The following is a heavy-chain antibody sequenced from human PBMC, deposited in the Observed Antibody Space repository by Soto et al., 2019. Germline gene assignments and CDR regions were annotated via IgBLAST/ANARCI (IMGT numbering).Heavy chain of an antibody. CDR3: VRVRLPMTTNDGFDH. J-gene: IGHJ4*02. D-gene: IGHD1-1*01. CDR1: GFIFSDYA. CDR2: ISYDGNSQ. Sequence: QVQLVESGGGVDQPGRSLTVSCVGSGFIFSDYAFHWVRQPPGKGLEWVAAISYDGNSQYYADSVKGRFTVSRDASRHTIYMQMNSLRLEDTAVYYCVRVRLPMTTNDGFDHWGQGTLVTVSS. V-gene: IGHV3-30-3*01.